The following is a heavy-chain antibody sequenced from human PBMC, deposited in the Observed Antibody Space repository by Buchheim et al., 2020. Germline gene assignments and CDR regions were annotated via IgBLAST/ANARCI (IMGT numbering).Heavy chain of an antibody. CDR2: IKGDGSGK. CDR1: GFSFSSYA. CDR3: GDPDGY. D-gene: IGHD2-21*01. V-gene: IGHV3-7*01. J-gene: IGHJ4*02. Sequence: EVQLLESGGGLVQPGGSLRLSCAASGFSFSSYAMSWVRQAPGKGLEWVASIKGDGSGKFYLDSVKGRFNISRDNAKNSLNLQMNSLRVEDTAVYYCGDPDGYWGQGT.